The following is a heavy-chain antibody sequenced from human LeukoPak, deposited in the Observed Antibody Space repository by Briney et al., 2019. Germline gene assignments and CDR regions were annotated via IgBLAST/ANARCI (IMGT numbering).Heavy chain of an antibody. CDR3: AKDDTMFYYFDY. J-gene: IGHJ4*02. V-gene: IGHV3-23*01. Sequence: GGSLRLSCAASGFTFSSYAMSWVRQAPGKGLEWVSAISGSGGSTYYADSVKGRFTISRGNSKNTLYLQMNSLRAEDTAVYYCAKDDTMFYYFDYWGQGTLVTVSS. CDR1: GFTFSSYA. D-gene: IGHD3-10*02. CDR2: ISGSGGST.